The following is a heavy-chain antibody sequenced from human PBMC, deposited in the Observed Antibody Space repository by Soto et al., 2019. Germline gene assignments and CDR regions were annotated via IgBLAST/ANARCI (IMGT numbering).Heavy chain of an antibody. CDR1: GVTLSSYP. V-gene: IGHV1-69*02. Sequence: QVQLVQSGAEVKKPGSSVKVSCKASGVTLSSYPISWVRQAPGQGLEWMGRIIPILGLQNYAEKFQGRLTITADKTTTTAYMELSSLRSEDTAVYYCARPRADSGSYFWVDPWGQGTLVTVSS. D-gene: IGHD3-10*01. CDR2: IIPILGLQ. J-gene: IGHJ5*02. CDR3: ARPRADSGSYFWVDP.